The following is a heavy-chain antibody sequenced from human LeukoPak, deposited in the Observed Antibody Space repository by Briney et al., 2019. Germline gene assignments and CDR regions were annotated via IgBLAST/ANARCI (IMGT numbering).Heavy chain of an antibody. CDR3: ATLGYYYDSSGYPPDY. CDR1: GGSFSGYY. J-gene: IGHJ4*02. D-gene: IGHD3-22*01. V-gene: IGHV4-34*01. CDR2: INHSGST. Sequence: SETLSLTCAVYGGSFSGYYWSWIRQPPGKGLEWIGEINHSGSTNYNPSLKSRVTIPVDTSKNQFSLKLSSVTAADTAVYYCATLGYYYDSSGYPPDYWGQGTLVTVSS.